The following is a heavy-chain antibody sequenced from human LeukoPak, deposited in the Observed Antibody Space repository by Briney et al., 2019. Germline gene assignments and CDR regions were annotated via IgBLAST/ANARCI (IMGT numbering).Heavy chain of an antibody. CDR2: INHSGST. V-gene: IGHV4-34*01. Sequence: SETLSLTCAVYGGSFSGYFWSWIRQPPGKGLEWIGEINHSGSTNYNPSLKSRVTISVDTSKNQFSLKLSSVTAADTAVYYCARGVGFVKIDYWGRGTLVTVSS. J-gene: IGHJ4*02. D-gene: IGHD3-10*01. CDR1: GGSFSGYF. CDR3: ARGVGFVKIDY.